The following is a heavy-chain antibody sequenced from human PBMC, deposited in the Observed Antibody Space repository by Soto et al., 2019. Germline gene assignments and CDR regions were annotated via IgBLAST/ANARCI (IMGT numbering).Heavy chain of an antibody. CDR3: AKSLRIGQASYPYYGMDV. D-gene: IGHD4-17*01. CDR1: GFTFSTYA. Sequence: PVGPLRLSCAASGFTFSTYAMSWVRQAPGKGLEWVSAINASGGSTYYADSVKGRFTISRDNSKNTLYLQMNSLRAEDTAAYYCAKSLRIGQASYPYYGMDVWGQGPTVTV. CDR2: INASGGST. V-gene: IGHV3-23*01. J-gene: IGHJ6*02.